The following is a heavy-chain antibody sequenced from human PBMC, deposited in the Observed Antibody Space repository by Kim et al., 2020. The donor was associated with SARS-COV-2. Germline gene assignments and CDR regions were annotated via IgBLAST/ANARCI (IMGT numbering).Heavy chain of an antibody. J-gene: IGHJ2*01. D-gene: IGHD1-7*01. CDR2: IYSGGST. CDR3: ARVAGLELRRTYWYFDL. CDR1: GFTVSSNY. Sequence: GGSLRLSCAASGFTVSSNYMSWVRQAPGKGLEWVSVIYSGGSTYYADSVKGRFTISRDNSKNTLYLQMNSLRAEDTAVYYCARVAGLELRRTYWYFDLWGRGTLVTVSS. V-gene: IGHV3-53*01.